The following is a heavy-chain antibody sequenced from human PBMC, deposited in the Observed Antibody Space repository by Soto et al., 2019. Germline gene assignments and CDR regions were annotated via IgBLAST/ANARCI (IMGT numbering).Heavy chain of an antibody. CDR2: IYPGDSDT. Sequence: PGESLKISCTVSGYSFTRYWIGWVRQMPGKGLEWMGIIYPGDSDTRYSPSFQGQVTISADKSISTAYLQWSSLKASDTAMYYCASSNLAAAGTEIDYWGQGTLVTVSS. V-gene: IGHV5-51*01. D-gene: IGHD6-13*01. J-gene: IGHJ4*02. CDR1: GYSFTRYW. CDR3: ASSNLAAAGTEIDY.